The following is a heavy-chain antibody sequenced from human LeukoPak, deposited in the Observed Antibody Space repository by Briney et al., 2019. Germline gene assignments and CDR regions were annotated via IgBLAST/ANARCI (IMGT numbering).Heavy chain of an antibody. J-gene: IGHJ6*02. Sequence: GGSLRLSCAASEFTFDNYAMSWVRQAPGKGLEWVSVIHSGGSTYYADSVKGRFTISRDNSKNTLYLQMNSLRAEDTAVYYCAKDGPLRSYYDILTGYPGGMDVWGQGTTVTVSS. V-gene: IGHV3-23*03. CDR1: EFTFDNYA. CDR2: IHSGGST. D-gene: IGHD3-9*01. CDR3: AKDGPLRSYYDILTGYPGGMDV.